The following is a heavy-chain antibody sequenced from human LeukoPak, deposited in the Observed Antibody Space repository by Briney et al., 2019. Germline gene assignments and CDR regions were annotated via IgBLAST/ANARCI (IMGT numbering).Heavy chain of an antibody. CDR3: AREGGAHAFDI. V-gene: IGHV1-69*13. D-gene: IGHD1-26*01. J-gene: IGHJ3*02. CDR2: IIPIFGTA. Sequence: SVKVSCKASGYTFTGYYMHWVRQAPGQGLEWMGGIIPIFGTANYAQKFQGRVTITADESTSTAYMELSSLRSEDTAVYYCAREGGAHAFDIWGQGTMVTVSS. CDR1: GYTFTGYY.